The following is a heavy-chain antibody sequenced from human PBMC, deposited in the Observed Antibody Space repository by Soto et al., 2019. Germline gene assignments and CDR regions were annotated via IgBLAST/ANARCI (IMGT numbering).Heavy chain of an antibody. D-gene: IGHD5-18*01. CDR2: IWYDGSNK. J-gene: IGHJ6*02. Sequence: PGGSLRLSCASSGFTFSSYGMHWVRQAPGKGLEWVAVIWYDGSNKYYADSVKGRFTISRDNSKNTLYLQMNSLRAEDTAVYYCARDLLPAISPRGGFYYYYYGMDVWGQGTTVTVSS. CDR1: GFTFSSYG. CDR3: ARDLLPAISPRGGFYYYYYGMDV. V-gene: IGHV3-33*01.